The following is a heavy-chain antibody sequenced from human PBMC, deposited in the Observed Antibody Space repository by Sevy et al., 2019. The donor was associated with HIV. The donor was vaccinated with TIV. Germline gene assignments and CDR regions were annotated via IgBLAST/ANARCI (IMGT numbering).Heavy chain of an antibody. V-gene: IGHV4-59*08. CDR1: GGSITSLY. Sequence: SETLSLTCTVSGGSITSLYWNWIRQPPGKGLEWIANIYYNGHINYNPSLNSWVTLSLDTSKNQFSLRLSSVTAADTAMYYCAGENAWGRGYSWGQGTLVTVSS. J-gene: IGHJ4*02. CDR2: IYYNGHI. D-gene: IGHD1-26*01. CDR3: AGENAWGRGYS.